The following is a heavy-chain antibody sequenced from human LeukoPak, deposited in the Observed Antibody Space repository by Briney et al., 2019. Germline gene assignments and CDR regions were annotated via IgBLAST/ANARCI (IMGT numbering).Heavy chain of an antibody. CDR3: ARDSSSWGGYYYYYYMDV. V-gene: IGHV1-2*02. Sequence: GASVKVSCKASGYTFTGYYMHWVRQAPGQGLAWMGWINPNSGGTNYAQKFQGRVTMTRDTSISTAYMELSRLRSDDTAVYYCARDSSSWGGYYYYYYMDVWGKGTTVTVSS. CDR2: INPNSGGT. CDR1: GYTFTGYY. D-gene: IGHD6-6*01. J-gene: IGHJ6*03.